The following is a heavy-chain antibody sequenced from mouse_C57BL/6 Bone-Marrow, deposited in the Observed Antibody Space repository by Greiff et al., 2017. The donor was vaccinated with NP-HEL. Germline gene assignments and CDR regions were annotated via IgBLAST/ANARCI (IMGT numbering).Heavy chain of an antibody. J-gene: IGHJ1*03. CDR2: SRNKANDYTT. V-gene: IGHV7-1*01. CDR3: ARDAAYYSNYEDWYFDV. D-gene: IGHD2-5*01. CDR1: GFTFSDFY. Sequence: EVQGVESGGGLVQSGRSLRLSCATSGFTFSDFYMEWVRQAPGKGLEWIAASRNKANDYTTEYSASVKGRFIVSRDTSQSILYLQMNALRAEDTAIYYCARDAAYYSNYEDWYFDVWGTGTTVTVSS.